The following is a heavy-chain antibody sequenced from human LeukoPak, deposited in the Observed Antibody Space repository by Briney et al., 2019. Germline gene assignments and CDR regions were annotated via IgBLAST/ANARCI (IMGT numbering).Heavy chain of an antibody. CDR2: VGGGDDA. Sequence: GGSLRLSCAASGISFNIHAMHWVRQAPGKGLEWVSSVGGGDDAHYAGSVKGRFTVSRDDSKNTVYLQMNTLRGEDTAMYYCAKDATPRNAIWDYFDLWGQGTLVTVSS. J-gene: IGHJ5*02. CDR1: GISFNIHA. CDR3: AKDATPRNAIWDYFDL. V-gene: IGHV3-23*01. D-gene: IGHD1-7*01.